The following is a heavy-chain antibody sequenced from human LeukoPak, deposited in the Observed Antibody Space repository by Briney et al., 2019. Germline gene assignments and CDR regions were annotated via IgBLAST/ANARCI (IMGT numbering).Heavy chain of an antibody. CDR2: INPSGGST. CDR1: GHTFTNYG. V-gene: IGHV1-46*01. Sequence: ASVKVSCKASGHTFTNYGITWVRQAPGQGLEWMGIINPSGGSTSYAQKFQGRVTMTRDTSTSTVYMELSSLRSEDTAVYYCARGGGVLLWFGESPLDPWGQGTLVTVSS. J-gene: IGHJ5*02. D-gene: IGHD3-10*01. CDR3: ARGGGVLLWFGESPLDP.